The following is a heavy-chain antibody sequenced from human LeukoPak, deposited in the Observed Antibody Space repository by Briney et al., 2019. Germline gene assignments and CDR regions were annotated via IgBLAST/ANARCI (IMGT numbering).Heavy chain of an antibody. CDR3: ARSKDIRMGSKRGIEMDY. D-gene: IGHD5-24*01. CDR1: GGSISSGSYY. CDR2: IYHSGIT. J-gene: IGHJ4*02. V-gene: IGHV4-39*07. Sequence: TSETLSLTCTVSGGSISSGSYYWGWIRQPPGKGLEWVGNIYHSGITYYNHFNSSLKSRVTISIDTSKNQFSLKLSSVTAADTAVYYCARSKDIRMGSKRGIEMDYWGQGTLVTVSS.